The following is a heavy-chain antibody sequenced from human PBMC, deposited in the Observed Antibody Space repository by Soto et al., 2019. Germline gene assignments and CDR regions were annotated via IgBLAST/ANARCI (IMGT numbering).Heavy chain of an antibody. D-gene: IGHD6-19*01. Sequence: EVQLVESGGGFVKPGGSLRLSCFATGYSFTDYAVSWVRQAPGKGPEWVSAISGSGSGTFYANCVEGRFTISKDDSKRIVNLEMNALKVEDTDLYYFANEATEAGPTCFNPWGQGTLVTVSS. J-gene: IGHJ5*02. CDR3: ANEATEAGPTCFNP. CDR2: ISGSGSGT. CDR1: GYSFTDYA. V-gene: IGHV3-23*04.